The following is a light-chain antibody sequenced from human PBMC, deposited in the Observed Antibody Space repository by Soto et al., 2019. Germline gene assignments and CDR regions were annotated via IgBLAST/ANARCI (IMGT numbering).Light chain of an antibody. CDR2: EVT. Sequence: QSALTQPPSVSGSPGQSITISWTGTSGDVGGYNYVSWYQQHPGKAPKLMIFEVTNRPSGISNRFSASKSGDTASLTISGLQADDEADYSCCSYADGYTHLFGSGTKV. J-gene: IGLJ1*01. CDR3: CSYADGYTHL. V-gene: IGLV2-14*01. CDR1: SGDVGGYNY.